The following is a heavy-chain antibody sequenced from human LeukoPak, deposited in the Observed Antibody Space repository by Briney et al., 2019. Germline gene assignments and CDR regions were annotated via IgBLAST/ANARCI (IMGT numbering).Heavy chain of an antibody. J-gene: IGHJ4*02. D-gene: IGHD6-19*01. CDR3: ARDLYSSGPLDY. CDR2: IHTSGST. V-gene: IGHV4-4*07. CDR1: GGSISSYY. Sequence: SETLSLTCTVSGGSISSYYWSWIRQPAGKGLEWIGRIHTSGSTNYNPSLKSRVTMSVDTSKNQFSLKLSSVTAADAAVYYCARDLYSSGPLDYWGQGTLVTVSS.